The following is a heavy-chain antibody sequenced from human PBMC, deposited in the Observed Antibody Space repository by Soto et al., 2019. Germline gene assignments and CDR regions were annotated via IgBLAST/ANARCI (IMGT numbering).Heavy chain of an antibody. Sequence: SLTCSVSGGAFRGYFWSWIRQSPAKGLEWIGEINDSGNTYYNPSFKSRLTISVDTSTSQISLRLTSVTAADSAVYYCQGGDFWGQGTPVTVFS. CDR2: INDSGNT. CDR1: GGAFRGYF. J-gene: IGHJ4*02. V-gene: IGHV4-34*01. CDR3: QGGDF. D-gene: IGHD3-16*01.